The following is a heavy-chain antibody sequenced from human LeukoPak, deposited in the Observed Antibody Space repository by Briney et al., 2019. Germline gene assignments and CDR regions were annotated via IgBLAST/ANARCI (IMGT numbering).Heavy chain of an antibody. J-gene: IGHJ4*02. V-gene: IGHV3-23*01. CDR1: GFPFSAYA. CDR3: AKDVYGDYGGLDY. Sequence: PGGSLRLSCAASGFPFSAYATSWDRQAPGKRLEWVSSIRGSDGSTYYADSVKGRFAISRDNSKKTLYLQMNSLRAEDTAVYYCAKDVYGDYGGLDYWGQGTLVTVSS. D-gene: IGHD4-17*01. CDR2: IRGSDGST.